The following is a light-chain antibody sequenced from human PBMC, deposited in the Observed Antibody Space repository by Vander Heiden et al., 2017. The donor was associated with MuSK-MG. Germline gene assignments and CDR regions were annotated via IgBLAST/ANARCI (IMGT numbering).Light chain of an antibody. Sequence: DIQMTQSPSSLSASVGDRVTITCQASQDISNYLNWYQQKPGKAPKLLIYDASNFETGVPSRFSGSGSGTDFTFTISSLQPEDIATYYCQQDDNLPLTFGQGTRVEIK. CDR1: QDISNY. J-gene: IGKJ5*01. CDR3: QQDDNLPLT. CDR2: DAS. V-gene: IGKV1-33*01.